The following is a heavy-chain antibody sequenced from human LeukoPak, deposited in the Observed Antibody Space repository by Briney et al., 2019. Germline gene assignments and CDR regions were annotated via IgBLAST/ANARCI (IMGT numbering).Heavy chain of an antibody. V-gene: IGHV3-23*01. CDR3: AKDTWFGERYFDY. J-gene: IGHJ4*02. CDR1: GFTFSSYG. CDR2: ISGSGGST. Sequence: GGTLRLSCAASGFTFSSYGMSWVRQAPGKGLEWVSAISGSGGSTYYADSVKGRFTISRDNSKNTLYLQMNSLRAEDTAVYYCAKDTWFGERYFDYWGQGTLVTVSS. D-gene: IGHD3-10*01.